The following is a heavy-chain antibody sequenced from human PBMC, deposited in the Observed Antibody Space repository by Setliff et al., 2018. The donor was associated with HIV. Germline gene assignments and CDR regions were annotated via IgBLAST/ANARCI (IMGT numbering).Heavy chain of an antibody. J-gene: IGHJ3*02. CDR2: ISAYNVNT. V-gene: IGHV1-18*04. CDR3: AKMHTAMDPDTFDI. Sequence: ASVKVSCKASGYTFTSDYIHWVRQAPGQGLEWMGWISAYNVNTNYAQKLQGRVTMTTDTSTSTAYMELRSLRSEDTAVYYCAKMHTAMDPDTFDIWGQGTMVTVSS. D-gene: IGHD5-18*01. CDR1: GYTFTSDY.